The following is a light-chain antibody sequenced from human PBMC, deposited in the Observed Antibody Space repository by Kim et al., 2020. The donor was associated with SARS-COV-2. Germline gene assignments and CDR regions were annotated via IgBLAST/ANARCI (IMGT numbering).Light chain of an antibody. CDR2: AAS. CDR1: QGISSY. Sequence: ASVGDRVTHTCRASQGISSYLAWYQQEPRKAPKLLIYAASTLQSGVPSSFSGSGSGTEFTLTISSLQPEDFATYFCLQHNTYPITFGQGTRLEIK. V-gene: IGKV1-9*01. CDR3: LQHNTYPIT. J-gene: IGKJ5*01.